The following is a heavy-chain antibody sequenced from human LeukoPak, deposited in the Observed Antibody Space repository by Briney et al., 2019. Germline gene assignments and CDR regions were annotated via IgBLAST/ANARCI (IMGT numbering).Heavy chain of an antibody. CDR2: IYYSGST. V-gene: IGHV4-59*08. Sequence: PSETLSLTCTVSGGSISSYYWSWVRQPPGKGLGWIGYIYYSGSTNYNPSLKSRVTISVDTSKNQFSLKLRSVCAAGTVVYYWARHYGFDVFGSPRFDPWGEGTLVSVSS. D-gene: IGHD1-26*01. J-gene: IGHJ5*02. CDR1: GGSISSYY. CDR3: ARHYGFDVFGSPRFDP.